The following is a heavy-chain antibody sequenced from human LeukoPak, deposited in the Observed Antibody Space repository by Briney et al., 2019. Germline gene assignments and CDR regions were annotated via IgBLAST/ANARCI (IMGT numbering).Heavy chain of an antibody. CDR1: GFTFSSYG. CDR3: AKGGSSLYFFDY. V-gene: IGHV3-23*01. J-gene: IGHJ4*02. Sequence: GGSLRLSCAASGFTFSSYGMHWVRQAPGKGLEWVSAISGSGGSTYYADSVKGRFTISRDNSKNTLYLQMNSLRAEDTAVHYCAKGGSSLYFFDYWGQGTLVTVSS. D-gene: IGHD1-26*01. CDR2: ISGSGGST.